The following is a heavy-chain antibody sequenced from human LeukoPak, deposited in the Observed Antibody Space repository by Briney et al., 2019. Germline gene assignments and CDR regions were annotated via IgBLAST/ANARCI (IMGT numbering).Heavy chain of an antibody. CDR1: GFTFRTYA. D-gene: IGHD3-22*01. J-gene: IGHJ4*02. V-gene: IGHV3-23*03. CDR2: IYSGGST. Sequence: GGSLRLSCVASGFTFRTYAMSWVRQAPGKGLEWVSVIYSGGSTYYADSVKGRFTISRDSSKNTLYLQMNSLRAEDTAVYYCAKGAYYDLWGQGTLVTVSS. CDR3: AKGAYYDL.